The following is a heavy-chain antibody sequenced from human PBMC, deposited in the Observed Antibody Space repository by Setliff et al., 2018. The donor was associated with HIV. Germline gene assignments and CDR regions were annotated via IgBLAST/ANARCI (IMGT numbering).Heavy chain of an antibody. Sequence: GGSLRLSCAASGFTFSSYEMNWVRQAPGKGLEWVSYISSSGSTIYYADSVKGRFTISRDNAKNTLYLQMNSLRAEDTAVYYCARGVRGVVNGMDVWGQGTTVTVSS. V-gene: IGHV3-48*03. CDR2: ISSSGSTI. J-gene: IGHJ6*02. CDR1: GFTFSSYE. D-gene: IGHD3-10*01. CDR3: ARGVRGVVNGMDV.